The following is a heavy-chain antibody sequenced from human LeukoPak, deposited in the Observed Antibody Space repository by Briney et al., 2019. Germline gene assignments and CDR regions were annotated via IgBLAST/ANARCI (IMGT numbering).Heavy chain of an antibody. V-gene: IGHV3-11*01. D-gene: IGHD1-26*01. CDR2: ISSSGSTI. Sequence: PGGSLRLSCAASGFTFSDYYMSWIRQAPGKGLEWVSYISSSGSTIYYADSVKGRFTISRDNAKNSLYLQMNSLRAEDTAVYYCARVDSGSYLRDYYYYYMDVWGKGTTVTVSS. CDR1: GFTFSDYY. CDR3: ARVDSGSYLRDYYYYYMDV. J-gene: IGHJ6*03.